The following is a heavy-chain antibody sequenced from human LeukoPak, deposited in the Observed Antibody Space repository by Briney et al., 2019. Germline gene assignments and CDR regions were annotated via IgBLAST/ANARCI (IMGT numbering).Heavy chain of an antibody. V-gene: IGHV4-38-2*02. CDR2: IYHSGST. CDR3: ARVEYSYGYGGGY. CDR1: GYSISSGYY. J-gene: IGHJ4*02. D-gene: IGHD5-18*01. Sequence: SETLSRTCTVSGYSISSGYYWGWIGQPPGKGLEWIGSIYHSGSTYYNPSLKSRVTISVDTSKNQFSLKLSSVTAADTAVYYCARVEYSYGYGGGYWGQGTLVTVSS.